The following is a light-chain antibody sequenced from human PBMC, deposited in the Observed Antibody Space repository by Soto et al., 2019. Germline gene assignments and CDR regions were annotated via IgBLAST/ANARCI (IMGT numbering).Light chain of an antibody. Sequence: LTQPASVSGSPGQSITISCTGTSSDVGGYNYVSWYQQHPGKAPKLMIYEVSNRPSGVSNRFSGSKSGNTASLTISGLQAEDEADYYCSSYTSSSTVFGTGTRSPS. CDR1: SSDVGGYNY. V-gene: IGLV2-14*01. CDR3: SSYTSSSTV. CDR2: EVS. J-gene: IGLJ1*01.